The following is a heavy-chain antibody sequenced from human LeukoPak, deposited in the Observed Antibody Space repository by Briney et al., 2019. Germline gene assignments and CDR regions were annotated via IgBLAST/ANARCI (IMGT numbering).Heavy chain of an antibody. CDR2: TKQDGSEK. V-gene: IGHV3-7*01. Sequence: GGSLRLSCAASGFTFSSYWMSWVRQAPGKGLEWVANTKQDGSEKYYVDSVKGRFTISRDNAKNSLYLQMNSLRAEDTAVYYCARGERGSYYDAFDIWGQGTMVTVSS. CDR3: ARGERGSYYDAFDI. D-gene: IGHD1-26*01. J-gene: IGHJ3*02. CDR1: GFTFSSYW.